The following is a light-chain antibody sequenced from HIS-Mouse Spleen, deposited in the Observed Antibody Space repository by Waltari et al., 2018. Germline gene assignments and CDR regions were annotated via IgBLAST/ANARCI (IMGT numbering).Light chain of an antibody. V-gene: IGLV5-45*03. CDR2: YKSDSDK. CDR3: MMWHSSAWV. Sequence: QAVLTQPSSLSASPGASASLTCPLRSGINVGTYRIYWYQQNPGSPPQSLLRYKSDSDKQQGSGVPSRFSGSKDASANAGILLISGLQSEDEADYYCMMWHSSAWVFGGGTKLTVL. J-gene: IGLJ3*02. CDR1: SGINVGTYR.